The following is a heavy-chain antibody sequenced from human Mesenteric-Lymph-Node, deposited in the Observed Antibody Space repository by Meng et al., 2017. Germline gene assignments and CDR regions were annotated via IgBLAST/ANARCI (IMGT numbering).Heavy chain of an antibody. CDR3: VRGLYYSDSSVGNNWFDP. V-gene: IGHV2-5*01. D-gene: IGHD3-22*01. J-gene: IGHJ5*02. Sequence: SAPTLVKPTQTLTLTCTFSGFSLSTSGVGVGWIRQPPGKALEWLAIIYWNDDERFSPSLKSRLTITKDTSKNQVVLSMTNMDPVDTATYYCVRGLYYSDSSVGNNWFDPWGQGTLVTVSS. CDR1: GFSLSTSGVG. CDR2: IYWNDDE.